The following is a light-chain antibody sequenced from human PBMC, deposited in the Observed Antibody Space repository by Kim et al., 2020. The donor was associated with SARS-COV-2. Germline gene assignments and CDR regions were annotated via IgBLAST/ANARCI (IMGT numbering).Light chain of an antibody. CDR3: QQHNSYPIT. CDR2: AAS. V-gene: IGKV1-9*01. Sequence: AYVGDRVTITCRDSQGISSYLAWYQQKPGKAPKLLIYAASTLQSGVPSRFSGSGSGTDFTLTISSLQPEDFATYYCQQHNSYPITFGQGTRLEIK. J-gene: IGKJ5*01. CDR1: QGISSY.